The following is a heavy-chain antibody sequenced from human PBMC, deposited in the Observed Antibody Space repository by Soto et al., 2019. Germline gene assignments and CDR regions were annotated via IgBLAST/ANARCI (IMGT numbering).Heavy chain of an antibody. CDR1: GYSFTSYW. Sequence: PGESLKISCKGSGYSFTSYWIGWVRQMPGKGLEWMGIIYPGDSDTRYSPSFQGQVTISADKSISTAYLQWSSLKASDTAMYYCAGSGWPANYYYYGMDVWGQGTTVTVSS. CDR2: IYPGDSDT. V-gene: IGHV5-51*01. D-gene: IGHD6-19*01. J-gene: IGHJ6*02. CDR3: AGSGWPANYYYYGMDV.